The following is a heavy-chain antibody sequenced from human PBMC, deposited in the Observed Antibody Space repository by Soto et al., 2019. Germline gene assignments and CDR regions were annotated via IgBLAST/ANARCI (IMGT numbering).Heavy chain of an antibody. CDR1: GFTFSSYS. Sequence: PGGSLRLSCAASGFTFSSYSMNWVRQAPGKGLEWVSSISSSSSYIYYADSVKGRFTISRDNAKNSLYLQMNSLRAEDTAVYYCASSPEYYYDSSGYHAYWGQGTLVTVYS. CDR3: ASSPEYYYDSSGYHAY. D-gene: IGHD3-22*01. J-gene: IGHJ4*02. V-gene: IGHV3-21*01. CDR2: ISSSSSYI.